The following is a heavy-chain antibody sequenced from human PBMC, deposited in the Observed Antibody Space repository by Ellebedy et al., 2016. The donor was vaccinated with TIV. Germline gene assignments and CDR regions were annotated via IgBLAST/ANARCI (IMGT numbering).Heavy chain of an antibody. V-gene: IGHV3-23*01. J-gene: IGHJ4*02. CDR1: GFTFSSYA. CDR3: VRGKGYCISTSCSPTNYFDY. D-gene: IGHD2-2*01. CDR2: ISDSGGNT. Sequence: GESLKISCVASGFTFSSYAMCWVRQAPGKGLEWVSTISDSGGNTHFPDSVKGRFTISRDNSRNTVYLQMNSLRAEDTAVYYCVRGKGYCISTSCSPTNYFDYWGQGTLVTVSS.